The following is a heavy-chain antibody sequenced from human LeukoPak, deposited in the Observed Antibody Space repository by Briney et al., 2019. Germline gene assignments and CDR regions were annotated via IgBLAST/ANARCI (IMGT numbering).Heavy chain of an antibody. CDR3: ARDLIMTTVTSYWYFDL. D-gene: IGHD4-17*01. Sequence: PSETLSLTCTVSGGSISSGNYWAYIRQPPGKGLEWIGGMYHTGSTYYNPSLKSRVTISVDTSKNLFSLKLSSVTAADTAVYYCARDLIMTTVTSYWYFDLWGRGTLVTVSS. V-gene: IGHV4-38-2*02. CDR1: GGSISSGNY. J-gene: IGHJ2*01. CDR2: MYHTGST.